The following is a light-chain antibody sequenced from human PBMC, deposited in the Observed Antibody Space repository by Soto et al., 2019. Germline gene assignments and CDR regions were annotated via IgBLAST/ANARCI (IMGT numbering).Light chain of an antibody. V-gene: IGKV3-11*01. Sequence: VLSQSPATLSLSQGERATLSCRASLNVNSYLAWYQQKPGQAPRLLIYDASNRAAGIPARFSGSGSGTDFTLTISSLEPEDFAIYYCQQRQYWPPITFGQGTRLEIK. J-gene: IGKJ5*01. CDR2: DAS. CDR3: QQRQYWPPIT. CDR1: LNVNSY.